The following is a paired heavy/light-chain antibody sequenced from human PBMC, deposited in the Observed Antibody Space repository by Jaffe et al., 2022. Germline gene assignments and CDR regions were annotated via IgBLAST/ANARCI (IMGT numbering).Heavy chain of an antibody. CDR3: ASLQQLVHSFDY. CDR1: GGSISSGGYS. V-gene: IGHV4-30-2*01. CDR2: IYHSGST. Sequence: QLQLQESGSGLVKPSQTLSLTCAVSGGSISSGGYSWSWIRQPPGKGLEWIGYIYHSGSTYYNPSLKSRVTISVDRSKNQFSLKLSSVTAADTAVYYCASLQQLVHSFDYWGQGTLVTVSS. J-gene: IGHJ4*02. D-gene: IGHD6-13*01.
Light chain of an antibody. J-gene: IGKJ5*01. Sequence: AIQLTQSPSSLSASVGDRVTITCRASQGISSALAWYQQKPGKAPKLLIYDASSLESGVPSRFSGSGSGTDFTLTISSLQPEDFATYYCQQFNSYPLFGQGTRLEIK. CDR1: QGISSA. CDR2: DAS. CDR3: QQFNSYPL. V-gene: IGKV1-13*02.